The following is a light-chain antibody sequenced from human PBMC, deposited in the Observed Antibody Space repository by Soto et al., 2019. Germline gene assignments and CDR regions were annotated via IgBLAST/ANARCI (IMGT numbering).Light chain of an antibody. CDR1: QGISSF. CDR3: QHLNTYPLT. J-gene: IGKJ4*01. V-gene: IGKV1-9*01. CDR2: GAS. Sequence: DIQLTQSPSFLSASVGDRVTITCRASQGISSFLAWYQQKPGKAPNLLLSGASTLRTGVPSRFSGSGSGTEFTLTISSLQPEDFATYYCQHLNTYPLTFGGGTKVEI.